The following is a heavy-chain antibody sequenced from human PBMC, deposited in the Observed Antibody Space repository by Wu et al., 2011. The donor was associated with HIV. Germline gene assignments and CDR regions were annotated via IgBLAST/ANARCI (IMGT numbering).Heavy chain of an antibody. CDR2: INPNTGGT. CDR1: GYTFTGHY. V-gene: IGHV1-2*02. CDR3: ARTQGVGATLYYYYMDV. J-gene: IGHJ6*03. Sequence: QVHLVQSGTEVKEPGASVKVSCKAFGYTFTGHYLHWVRQAPGQGLEWMGWINPNTGGTNYAQKFQGRVTMARDTSFSTAYMELSKLRSDDTAVYYCARTQGVGATLYYYYMDVWGKGTTVTVSS. D-gene: IGHD1-26*01.